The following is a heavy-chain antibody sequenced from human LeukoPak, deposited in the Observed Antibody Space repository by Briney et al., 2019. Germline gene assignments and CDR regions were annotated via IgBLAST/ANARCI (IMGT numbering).Heavy chain of an antibody. V-gene: IGHV3-15*01. Sequence: GGSLRLSCAASGFTYAWMSWGRQAPGKGQEWVGRIKSKTDGGTTDYAAPVKGRFTISRDDSKNTLYLQMTSLKTEDTAVYYCTTVGTSGYYDFWSGYSDFDYWGQGTLVTVSS. CDR1: GFTYAW. CDR3: TTVGTSGYYDFWSGYSDFDY. D-gene: IGHD3-3*01. CDR2: IKSKTDGGTT. J-gene: IGHJ4*02.